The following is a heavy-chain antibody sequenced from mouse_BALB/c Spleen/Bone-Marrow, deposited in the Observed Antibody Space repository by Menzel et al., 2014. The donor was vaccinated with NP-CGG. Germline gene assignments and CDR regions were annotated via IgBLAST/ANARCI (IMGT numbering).Heavy chain of an antibody. CDR2: INPSTGYT. J-gene: IGHJ2*01. D-gene: IGHD4-1*01. CDR1: GYTFTSYW. CDR3: ARSRTGTYFDY. V-gene: IGHV1-7*01. Sequence: QVQLQQSGAELAKPGASVKMSCKASGYTFTSYWMHWVKQRPGQGLEWIGYINPSTGYTEYNQKFKDKATLTADKSSSTAYMQLSSLTSEDSAVYYCARSRTGTYFDYWGQVTTLTVSS.